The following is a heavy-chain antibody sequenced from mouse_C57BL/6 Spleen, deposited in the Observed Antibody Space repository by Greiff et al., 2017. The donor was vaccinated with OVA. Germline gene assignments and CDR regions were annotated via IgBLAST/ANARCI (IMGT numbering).Heavy chain of an antibody. D-gene: IGHD2-5*01. CDR2: IWGVGSP. CDR3: ASEAYYSNYPFAY. V-gene: IGHV2-6*01. Sequence: VQLKESGPGLVAPSQSLSITCTVSGFSLTSYGVDWVRQSPGKGLEWLGVIWGVGSPNYNSALKSRLSISKDNSKSQVFLKMNSLQPDDTALYYCASEAYYSNYPFAYWGQGTLVTVSA. J-gene: IGHJ3*01. CDR1: GFSLTSYG.